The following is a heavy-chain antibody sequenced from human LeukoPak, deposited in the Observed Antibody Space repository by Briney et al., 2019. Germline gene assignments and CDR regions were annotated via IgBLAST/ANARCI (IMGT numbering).Heavy chain of an antibody. CDR2: IYYTGGT. J-gene: IGHJ4*02. CDR3: ARHEGRSGWNGWYDH. V-gene: IGHV4-59*08. Sequence: GLRLTKRKGLEWIGYIYYTGGTNYNPSLKSRVTLSVDTSRNQFSLNLNSVTAADTAVYYCARHEGRSGWNGWYDHWGQGILVTVSS. D-gene: IGHD6-19*01.